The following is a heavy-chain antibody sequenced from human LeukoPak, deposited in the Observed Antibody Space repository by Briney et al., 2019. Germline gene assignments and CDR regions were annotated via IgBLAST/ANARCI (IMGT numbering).Heavy chain of an antibody. D-gene: IGHD3-3*01. CDR3: AKGILRFLEWCFDY. Sequence: GGSLRLSCAASGFTFSSYGMTWVRQAPGKGLEWVSLVSLSDNIFYADSVKGRFTISRDNSKSTVHLQMNSLRAEDTAVYYCAKGILRFLEWCFDYWGQGTLVTVSS. J-gene: IGHJ4*02. CDR1: GFTFSSYG. CDR2: VSLSDNI. V-gene: IGHV3-23*01.